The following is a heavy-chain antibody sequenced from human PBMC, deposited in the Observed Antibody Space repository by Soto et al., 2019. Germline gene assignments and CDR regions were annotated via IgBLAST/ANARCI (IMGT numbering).Heavy chain of an antibody. J-gene: IGHJ6*02. CDR3: ARDEGAVSAYYYYYHGMDV. D-gene: IGHD3-16*01. CDR2: INPSGGST. Sequence: ASVKVSCKASGYTFTSYYMHWVRQAPGQGLEWMGIINPSGGSTSYAQKFQGRVTMTRDTSTSTVYMELSSLRSEDTAVYYCARDEGAVSAYYYYYHGMDVWGQGTTVTVSS. CDR1: GYTFTSYY. V-gene: IGHV1-46*01.